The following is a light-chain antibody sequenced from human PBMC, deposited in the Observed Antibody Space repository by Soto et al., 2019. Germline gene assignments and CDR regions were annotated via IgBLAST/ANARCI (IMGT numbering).Light chain of an antibody. Sequence: EIVMTQSPATLSVSPGERATLSCRASQSVSRYLAWYQQKPGQAPRLLIYGASTTASGIPARFSGSGSGTEFSLTISSLQSEDVEVYYCQQYEDRPRTFGQGTKLEIK. CDR1: QSVSRY. J-gene: IGKJ2*01. CDR2: GAS. V-gene: IGKV3-15*01. CDR3: QQYEDRPRT.